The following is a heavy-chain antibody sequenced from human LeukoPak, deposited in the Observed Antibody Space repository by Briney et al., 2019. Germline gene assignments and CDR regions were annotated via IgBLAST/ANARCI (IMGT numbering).Heavy chain of an antibody. CDR2: IKSKTDGGTT. V-gene: IGHV3-15*01. D-gene: IGHD4-17*01. J-gene: IGHJ5*02. Sequence: PGGSLRLSCAASGFTFSNAWMSWVRQAPGKGLEWVCPIKSKTDGGTTDYAAPVKGRFTISRDDSKNTLYLQMNSLKTEATAVYYGTTVNHGGYDPGGKGTRVTVS. CDR3: TTVNHGGYDP. CDR1: GFTFSNAW.